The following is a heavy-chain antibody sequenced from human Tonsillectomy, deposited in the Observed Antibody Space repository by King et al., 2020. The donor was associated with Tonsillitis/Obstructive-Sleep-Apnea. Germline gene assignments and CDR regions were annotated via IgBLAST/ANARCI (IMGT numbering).Heavy chain of an antibody. CDR2: IIPILGIA. J-gene: IGHJ6*03. V-gene: IGHV1-69*04. CDR3: ARESGPSCSGGNCYSFEYFYMDV. Sequence: VQLVQSGAEVKKPGSSVKVSCKASGGTFSSHAISWVRQAPGQGLEWMGRIIPILGIANYAQKFQGRVTITADKSTSTAYMQLRSLRSEDTAVYYCARESGPSCSGGNCYSFEYFYMDVWGKGTTVTVSS. D-gene: IGHD2-15*01. CDR1: GGTFSSHA.